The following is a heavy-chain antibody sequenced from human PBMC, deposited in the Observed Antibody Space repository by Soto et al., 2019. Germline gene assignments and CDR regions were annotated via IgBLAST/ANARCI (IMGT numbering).Heavy chain of an antibody. CDR2: MSWNSGNI. J-gene: IGHJ4*02. D-gene: IGHD1-26*01. CDR1: GFSFDDYA. Sequence: EVQLVESGGGLVQPARSLRLSCAASGFSFDDYAMHWVRQAPGKGLEWVSGMSWNSGNIGYADSVKGRFTISRDNAKNSLYQQMNSPRTEDTALYYGEEGRGGRYGRYYFDYWGQGALVTVS. V-gene: IGHV3-9*01. CDR3: EEGRGGRYGRYYFDY.